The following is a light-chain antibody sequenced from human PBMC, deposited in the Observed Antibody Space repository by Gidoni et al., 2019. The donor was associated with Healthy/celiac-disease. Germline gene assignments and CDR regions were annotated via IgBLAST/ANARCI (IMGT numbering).Light chain of an antibody. CDR1: QSISSY. CDR3: QQSYSTLWT. V-gene: IGKV1-39*01. CDR2: AAS. Sequence: IQMTQSPSSLSASVGDRVTITCRASQSISSYLNWYQQKPGKAPKRLIYAASSLQSGVPSRFSGSGSGTDFTLTISSLQPEDFATYYCQQSYSTLWTFGQGTKVEIK. J-gene: IGKJ1*01.